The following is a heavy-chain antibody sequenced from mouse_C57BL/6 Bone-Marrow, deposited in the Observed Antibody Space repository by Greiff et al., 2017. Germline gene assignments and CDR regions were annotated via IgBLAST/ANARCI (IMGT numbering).Heavy chain of an antibody. CDR2: LYPGDGDT. V-gene: IGHV1-80*01. Sequence: QVQLQPSGAELVKPGASVQISCKASGYAFSSYWMTWVKQRPGKGLAWIGLLYPGDGDTNYNGKFKGKAPLPADKSSSPAYMQLSSLTSEDSAVYFCERFGSSPWFAYGGQGIMVTVAA. CDR1: GYAFSSYW. J-gene: IGHJ3*01. D-gene: IGHD1-1*01. CDR3: ERFGSSPWFAY.